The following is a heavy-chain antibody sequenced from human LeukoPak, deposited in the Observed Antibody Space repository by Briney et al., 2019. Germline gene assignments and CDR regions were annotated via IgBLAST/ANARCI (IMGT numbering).Heavy chain of an antibody. CDR2: ISSSSSYI. Sequence: GGSLRLSCAASGFTFSSYSMNWVRQAPGKGLEWVSSISSSSSYIYYADSVKGRFTISRDNAKNSLYLQMNSLRAEDMAVYYCARDQEYYYDSSGYWGQGTLVTVSS. D-gene: IGHD3-22*01. J-gene: IGHJ4*02. V-gene: IGHV3-21*01. CDR1: GFTFSSYS. CDR3: ARDQEYYYDSSGY.